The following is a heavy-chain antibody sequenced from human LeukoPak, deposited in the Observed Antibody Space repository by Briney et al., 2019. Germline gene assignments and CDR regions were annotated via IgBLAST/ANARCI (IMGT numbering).Heavy chain of an antibody. V-gene: IGHV3-7*01. CDR1: GFTFRNYW. CDR2: TKPDGSAE. Sequence: GGSLRLSCAASGFTFRNYWMGWVRQAPGKGLEWVASTKPDGSAEYYADSVRGRFTASRDNANNLLYLQMNRLRAEDTAVYYCARDGGLHTNFDYWGQGTLLTVSS. D-gene: IGHD2-15*01. J-gene: IGHJ4*02. CDR3: ARDGGLHTNFDY.